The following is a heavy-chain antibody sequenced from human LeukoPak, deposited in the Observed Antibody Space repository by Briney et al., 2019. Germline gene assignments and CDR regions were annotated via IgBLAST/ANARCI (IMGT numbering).Heavy chain of an antibody. CDR3: ARDGSGSYYLGYYYYYMDV. CDR2: IYTSGST. Sequence: SETLSLTCTVSGGSISSYYWSWIRQPAGKGLEWIGRIYTSGSTNYNPSLKSRVTMSVDTSKNQFSLKLSSVTPADTAVYYCARDGSGSYYLGYYYYYMDVWGKGTTVTISS. J-gene: IGHJ6*03. V-gene: IGHV4-4*07. D-gene: IGHD3-10*01. CDR1: GGSISSYY.